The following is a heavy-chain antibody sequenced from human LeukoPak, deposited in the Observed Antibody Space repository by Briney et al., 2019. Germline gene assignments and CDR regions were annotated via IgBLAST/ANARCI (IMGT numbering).Heavy chain of an antibody. Sequence: GGSLRLSCAASGFTVSSNYMSWVRQAPGKGLEWVSVIYSGGSTYCADSVKGRFTISRDNSKNTLYLQMNSLRAEDTAVYYCARDITSIAVAGTGYWGQGTLVTVSS. V-gene: IGHV3-66*01. CDR2: IYSGGST. CDR1: GFTVSSNY. CDR3: ARDITSIAVAGTGY. J-gene: IGHJ4*02. D-gene: IGHD6-19*01.